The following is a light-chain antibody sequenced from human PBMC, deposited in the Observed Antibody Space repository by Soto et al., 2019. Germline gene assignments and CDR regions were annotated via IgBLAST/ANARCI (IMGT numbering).Light chain of an antibody. Sequence: QSVLTQPPSVSGAPGQRVTISCTGSSSNIGAGYDVHWYQQLPGTAPKLLIYGNSNRPSGVPDRFSGSKSGTSASLAITGLQAEDEADYYCQSWGIDFSVVFGGGTKLTVL. CDR3: QSWGIDFSVV. CDR1: SSNIGAGYD. CDR2: GNS. V-gene: IGLV1-40*01. J-gene: IGLJ2*01.